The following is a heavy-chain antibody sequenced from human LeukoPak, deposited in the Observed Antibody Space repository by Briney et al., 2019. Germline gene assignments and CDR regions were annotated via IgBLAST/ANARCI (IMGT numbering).Heavy chain of an antibody. J-gene: IGHJ4*02. CDR2: ARNRGNGYTT. D-gene: IGHD4/OR15-4a*01. CDR1: GFTFGDHS. CDR3: ARIMRVDYGTYYFDY. V-gene: IGHV3-72*01. Sequence: GGSLGLSCEASGFTFGDHSIDWVRQAPGKGLEWVGRARNRGNGYTTQYAASVKGRFTFSRDDSENTVYLQMNSLKTEDTAVHFCARIMRVDYGTYYFDYWGQGTLVTVSS.